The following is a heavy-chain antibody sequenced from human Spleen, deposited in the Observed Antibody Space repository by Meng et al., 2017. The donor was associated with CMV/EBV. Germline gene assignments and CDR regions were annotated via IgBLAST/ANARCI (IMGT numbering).Heavy chain of an antibody. CDR2: IPHVGSEK. V-gene: IGHV3-30*04. CDR1: GFLFSKYT. D-gene: IGHD1-7*01. J-gene: IGHJ4*02. Sequence: GESLKISCAASGFLFSKYTIHWVRQPPGKGLEWVAFIPHVGSEKFYTDSVKGRFTVSRDTSKNTLYLQVNSLRAGDTAVYYCAKPPRNYNSNWYTYSFAYWGQGTLVTVSS. CDR3: AKPPRNYNSNWYTYSFAY.